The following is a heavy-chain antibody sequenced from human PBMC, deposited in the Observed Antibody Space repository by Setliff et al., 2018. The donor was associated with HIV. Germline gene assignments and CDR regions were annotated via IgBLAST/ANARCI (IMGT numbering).Heavy chain of an antibody. CDR3: ARQVTVVGYFETAAGSFNY. CDR1: GVSISGYY. CDR2: IYTSGST. D-gene: IGHD2-21*01. Sequence: PSETLSLTCTVSGVSISGYYWSWIRQPPGKGLEWIGYIYTSGSTSYNPSLKSRVTISVDTSKNQFSLKLSSVTAADTAVYYCARQVTVVGYFETAAGSFNYWGPGTLVTVSS. V-gene: IGHV4-59*01. J-gene: IGHJ4*02.